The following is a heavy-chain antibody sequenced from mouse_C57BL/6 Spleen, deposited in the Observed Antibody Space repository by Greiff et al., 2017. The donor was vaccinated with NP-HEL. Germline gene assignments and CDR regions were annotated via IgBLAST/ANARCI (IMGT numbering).Heavy chain of an antibody. CDR2: ISYDGSN. V-gene: IGHV3-6*01. D-gene: IGHD1-1*01. J-gene: IGHJ1*03. Sequence: DVQLQESGPGLVKPSQSLSLTCSVTGYSITSGYYWNWIRQFPGNKLEWMGYISYDGSNNYNPYLKNRISITRDTSTNQFFLKLKSVTTEDTATYYCAREGDYYGSSYCWYFDVWGTGTTVTVSS. CDR1: GYSITSGYY. CDR3: AREGDYYGSSYCWYFDV.